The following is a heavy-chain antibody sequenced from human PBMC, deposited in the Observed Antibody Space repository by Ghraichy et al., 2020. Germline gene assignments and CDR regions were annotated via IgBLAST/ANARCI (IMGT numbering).Heavy chain of an antibody. CDR1: GFTFSDHY. Sequence: GESLNISCAASGFTFSDHYMDWVRQAPGKGLEWVGRTRNKANSYTTEYAASVKGRFTISRDDSKNSLFLQMNSLKTEDTAVYYCARVAASSFDSWGQGTLVTVSS. CDR3: ARVAASSFDS. J-gene: IGHJ4*02. CDR2: TRNKANSYTT. V-gene: IGHV3-72*01. D-gene: IGHD6-6*01.